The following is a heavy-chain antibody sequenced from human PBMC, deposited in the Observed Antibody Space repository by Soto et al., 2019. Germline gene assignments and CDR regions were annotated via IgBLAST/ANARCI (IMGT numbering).Heavy chain of an antibody. J-gene: IGHJ5*02. CDR2: IKQDGSAQ. CDR1: GFTFSTYW. D-gene: IGHD3-3*01. V-gene: IGHV3-7*01. Sequence: GGSLRLSCAASGFTFSTYWMSWVRQAPGKGLEWVANIKQDGSAQYYADSVKGRFTISRDNAKNSLYLQMNSLRDEDTAVYYCARESRFLEWLSLNWFDPWGQGTLVTVSS. CDR3: ARESRFLEWLSLNWFDP.